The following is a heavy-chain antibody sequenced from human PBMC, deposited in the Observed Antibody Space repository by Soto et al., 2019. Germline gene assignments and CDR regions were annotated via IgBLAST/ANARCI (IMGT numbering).Heavy chain of an antibody. Sequence: QVQLVQSGADVKKPGASVKVSCKDSGYTFTGHYIHWVRQAPGQGLEWMGWINPNSGGTNYAKKFQGWVTMSRDTSSSTSYMELNRLRSEDTAVYYCARAIQGVGNTEWGKPLPNSFDPWGQVILVTVSS. CDR3: ARAIQGVGNTEWGKPLPNSFDP. D-gene: IGHD1-26*01. CDR1: GYTFTGHY. CDR2: INPNSGGT. J-gene: IGHJ5*02. V-gene: IGHV1-2*04.